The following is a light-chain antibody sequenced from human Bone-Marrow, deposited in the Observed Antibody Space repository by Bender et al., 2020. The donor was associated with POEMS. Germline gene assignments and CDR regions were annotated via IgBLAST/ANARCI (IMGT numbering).Light chain of an antibody. CDR1: NSDVGSY. J-gene: IGLJ3*02. V-gene: IGLV2-23*02. CDR3: QSYDISLSGWV. CDR2: DVS. Sequence: QSALTQPASVSGSPGQSITISCTGTNSDVGSYVSWYQQHPGKAPKLMIYDVSKRPSGVPDRISGSKSGTSASLAITGLQAEDEADYYCQSYDISLSGWVFGGGTKLTAL.